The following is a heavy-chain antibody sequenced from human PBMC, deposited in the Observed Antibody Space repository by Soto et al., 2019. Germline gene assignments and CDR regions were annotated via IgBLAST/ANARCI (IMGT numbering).Heavy chain of an antibody. CDR3: AKDGSDCSSTSCLGPGAFDY. V-gene: IGHV3-23*01. CDR2: ISGSGGST. D-gene: IGHD2-2*01. J-gene: IGHJ4*02. CDR1: GFTFSSYA. Sequence: QPGGSLRLSCAASGFTFSSYAMSWVRQAPGKGLEWVSAISGSGGSTYYADSVKGRFTISRDNSKNTLYLQMNSLRAEDTAVYYCAKDGSDCSSTSCLGPGAFDYWGQGTMVTVYS.